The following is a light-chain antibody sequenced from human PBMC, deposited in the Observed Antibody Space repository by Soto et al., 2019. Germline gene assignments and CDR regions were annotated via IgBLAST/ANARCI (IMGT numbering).Light chain of an antibody. J-gene: IGLJ2*01. V-gene: IGLV1-51*01. Sequence: QSMLTQPPSVSAAPGQRVSISCSGSGSNIGSNSVCWYQQLPGAAPKLLIFDSNKRPSGSPDRFSGSKSGTSATLGISGLQTGDEADYFCATWDSDVSYVVFGGGTKVTVL. CDR2: DSN. CDR1: GSNIGSNS. CDR3: ATWDSDVSYVV.